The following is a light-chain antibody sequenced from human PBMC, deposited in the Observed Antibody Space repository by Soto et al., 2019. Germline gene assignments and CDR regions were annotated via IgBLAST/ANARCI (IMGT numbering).Light chain of an antibody. J-gene: IGLJ1*01. V-gene: IGLV2-14*03. CDR1: SSDVGGNY. CDR3: SPYPPTSPAR. Sequence: SVLTQPPSASGSPGQSVTISCTGTSSDVGGNYGSWYQQRLGKAPKLIIYEVTSLPSWVSDPFSGSKSGNTASLTISGPKPEYEAGYCCSPYPPTSPARFCTGPNVTGL. CDR2: EVT.